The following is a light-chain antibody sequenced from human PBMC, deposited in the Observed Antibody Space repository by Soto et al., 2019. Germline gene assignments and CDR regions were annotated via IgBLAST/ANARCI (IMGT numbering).Light chain of an antibody. J-gene: IGKJ2*01. CDR1: QIVGSNF. CDR2: DAS. V-gene: IGKV3-20*01. Sequence: EVVLTQSPGTLSLSPGERATLSCRASQIVGSNFLAWYQQKPGQAPRLLIYDASSRATGIPDRFSGSGSVTDFTLTIGRLEPEDFAMYYCQQYGNFPYTFARGTNLEIK. CDR3: QQYGNFPYT.